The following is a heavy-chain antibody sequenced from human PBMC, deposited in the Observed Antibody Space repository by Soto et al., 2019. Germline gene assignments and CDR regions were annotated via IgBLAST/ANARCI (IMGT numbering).Heavy chain of an antibody. CDR3: ARDRPLGAVAGTRGVFDY. D-gene: IGHD6-19*01. J-gene: IGHJ4*02. V-gene: IGHV1-18*01. CDR1: GYTFTSYG. CDR2: ISAYNGNT. Sequence: ASVEVSCTASGYTFTSYGMSWVRQARGDGLEWMGWISAYNGNTNYAQKLQGRVTMTTDTSTSTAYMELRSLRSDGTAVYYCARDRPLGAVAGTRGVFDYWGQGTLVTV.